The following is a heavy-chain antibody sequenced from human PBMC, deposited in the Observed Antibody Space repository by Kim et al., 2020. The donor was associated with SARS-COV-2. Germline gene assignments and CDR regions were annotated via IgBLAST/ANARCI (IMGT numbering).Heavy chain of an antibody. D-gene: IGHD5-12*01. CDR3: ARDPFGRDGYNFFDY. Sequence: QKFQGRVTITADESTSTAYMELSSLRSEDTAVYYCARDPFGRDGYNFFDYWGQGTLVTVSS. J-gene: IGHJ4*02. V-gene: IGHV1-69*01.